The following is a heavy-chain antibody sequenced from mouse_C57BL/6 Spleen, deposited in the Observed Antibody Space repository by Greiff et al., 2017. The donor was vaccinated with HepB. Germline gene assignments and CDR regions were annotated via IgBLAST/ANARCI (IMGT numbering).Heavy chain of an antibody. D-gene: IGHD2-4*01. J-gene: IGHJ2*01. V-gene: IGHV3-6*01. Sequence: EESGPGLVKPSQSLSLTCSVTGYSITSGYYWNWIRQFPGNKLEWMGYISYDGSNNYNPSLKNRISITRDTSKNQFFLKLNSVTTEDTATYYCARVYYDYAGYFDYWGQGTTLTVSS. CDR3: ARVYYDYAGYFDY. CDR1: GYSITSGYY. CDR2: ISYDGSN.